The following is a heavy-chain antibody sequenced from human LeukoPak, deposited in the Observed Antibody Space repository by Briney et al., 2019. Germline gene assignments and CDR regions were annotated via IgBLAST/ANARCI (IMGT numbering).Heavy chain of an antibody. D-gene: IGHD6-19*01. J-gene: IGHJ4*02. CDR2: IKSKTDGGTT. CDR3: TTGGSGWYVGY. Sequence: GGSLRLSSAASGFTFSNAWMTWVRQAPGKGLEWVGRIKSKTDGGTTDYAAPVKGRFTISRDDSKNTLYLQMNSLKTEDTALYYCTTGGSGWYVGYWGQGTLVTVSS. V-gene: IGHV3-15*01. CDR1: GFTFSNAW.